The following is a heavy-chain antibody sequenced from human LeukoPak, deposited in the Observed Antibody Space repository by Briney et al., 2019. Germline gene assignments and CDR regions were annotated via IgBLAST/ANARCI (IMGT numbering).Heavy chain of an antibody. CDR2: ISGSGSNT. J-gene: IGHJ1*01. Sequence: PGGSLRLSCAASGFPFGSYTMSWVRQAPGKGLEWVSTISGSGSNTYYADSVKGRFTISRDNSNNTLYLQANSLRAEDTAVYYCAKRIATAGIQYFLHWGQGALVTVSS. V-gene: IGHV3-23*01. CDR3: AKRIATAGIQYFLH. D-gene: IGHD6-13*01. CDR1: GFPFGSYT.